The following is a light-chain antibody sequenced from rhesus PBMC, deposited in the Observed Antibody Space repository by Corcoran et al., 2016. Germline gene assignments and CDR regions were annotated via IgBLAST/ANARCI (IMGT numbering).Light chain of an antibody. CDR1: QDISSW. CDR2: TAS. V-gene: IGKV1-21*01. Sequence: DIQMTQSPSSLSASVGDRVIITCRASQDISSWLAWYQQKPGKAPNLLIYTASSLQSGVPSRFIGSGSGTDFTLTISTLQPEDFATYFCQQYTSAPYSFGQGTKVEIK. CDR3: QQYTSAPYS. J-gene: IGKJ2*01.